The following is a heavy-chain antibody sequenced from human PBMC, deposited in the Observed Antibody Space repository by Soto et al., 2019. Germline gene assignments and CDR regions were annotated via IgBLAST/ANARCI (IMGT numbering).Heavy chain of an antibody. V-gene: IGHV3-33*01. CDR1: GFTFSSYG. D-gene: IGHD2-15*01. Sequence: GGSLRLSCAASGFTFSSYGMHWVRQAPGKGLEWVAVIWYDGSNKYYADSVKGRFTISRDNSKNTLYLQMNSLRAEDTAVYYCARDLGYCSGGSCPNWFDPWGQGTLVTVSS. CDR2: IWYDGSNK. CDR3: ARDLGYCSGGSCPNWFDP. J-gene: IGHJ5*02.